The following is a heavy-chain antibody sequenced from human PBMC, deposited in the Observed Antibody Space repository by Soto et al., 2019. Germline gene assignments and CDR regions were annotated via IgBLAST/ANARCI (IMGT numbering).Heavy chain of an antibody. CDR1: GDSVSSNSAA. CDR3: AREKGRPYYYGSGKSPLDY. V-gene: IGHV6-1*01. D-gene: IGHD3-10*01. Sequence: SPTLSLPCAISGDSVSSNSAAWNWIRQSPSRGLEWLGRTYYRSKWYNDYAVSVKSRITINPDTSKNQFSLQLNSVTPEDTAVYYCAREKGRPYYYGSGKSPLDYWGQGTLVTVSS. CDR2: TYYRSKWYN. J-gene: IGHJ4*02.